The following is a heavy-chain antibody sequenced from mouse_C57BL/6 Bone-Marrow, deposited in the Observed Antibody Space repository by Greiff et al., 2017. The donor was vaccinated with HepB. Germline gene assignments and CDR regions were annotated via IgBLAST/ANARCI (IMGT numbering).Heavy chain of an antibody. J-gene: IGHJ4*01. CDR2: IHPNSGST. CDR3: AVVAYYYAMGC. V-gene: IGHV1-64*01. Sequence: QVQLQQPGAELVKPGASVKLSCKASGYTFTSYWMHWVKQRPGQGLEWIGMIHPNSGSTNYNEKFKSKATLTVDKSSSTAYMQLSSLTSEDSAVYYCAVVAYYYAMGCWGQGTSVTVAS. D-gene: IGHD1-1*01. CDR1: GYTFTSYW.